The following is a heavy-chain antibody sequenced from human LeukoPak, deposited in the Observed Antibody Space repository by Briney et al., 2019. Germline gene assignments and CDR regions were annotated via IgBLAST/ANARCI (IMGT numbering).Heavy chain of an antibody. CDR3: ARELGGSYSAIDY. CDR1: GYTFTDYY. CDR2: INPNSGGT. J-gene: IGHJ4*02. V-gene: IGHV1-2*02. Sequence: ASVKVSCKASGYTFTDYYLHWVRQAPGHGLEWMGWINPNSGGTNYAQKFQGRVTMTRDTSITTAYMELNRLRPDDTAVYYCARELGGSYSAIDYWGQGTLVTVSS. D-gene: IGHD1-26*01.